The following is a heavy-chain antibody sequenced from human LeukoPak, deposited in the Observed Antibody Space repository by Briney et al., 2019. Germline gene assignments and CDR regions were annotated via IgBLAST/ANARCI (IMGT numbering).Heavy chain of an antibody. J-gene: IGHJ4*02. CDR2: ISWNSGSI. CDR1: GFTFDDYA. CDR3: AKDIGSGWIFDY. V-gene: IGHV3-9*01. D-gene: IGHD6-19*01. Sequence: GGSLRLSCAASGFTFDDYAMHWVRQAPGKGLEWVSGISWNSGSIGYADSVKGRFTISRDNAKDSLYLQMNSLRAEDTALYYCAKDIGSGWIFDYWSQGTLVTVSS.